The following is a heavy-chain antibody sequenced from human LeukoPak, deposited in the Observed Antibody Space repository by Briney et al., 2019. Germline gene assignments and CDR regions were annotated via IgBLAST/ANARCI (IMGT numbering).Heavy chain of an antibody. CDR2: INPNSGGT. J-gene: IGHJ5*02. Sequence: ASVKVSCKASGYTFTGYYMHWVRQAPGQGLEWMGWINPNSGGTNYAQKFQGWVTMTRDTSISTAYMELSRLRSDDTAVYYCARAWLGLTGDGYTADNWFDPWGQGTLVTVSS. CDR3: ARAWLGLTGDGYTADNWFDP. V-gene: IGHV1-2*04. D-gene: IGHD5-24*01. CDR1: GYTFTGYY.